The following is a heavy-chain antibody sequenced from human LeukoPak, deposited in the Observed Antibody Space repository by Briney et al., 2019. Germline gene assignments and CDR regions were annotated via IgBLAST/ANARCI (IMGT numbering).Heavy chain of an antibody. J-gene: IGHJ5*02. Sequence: GASVKVSCKASGYTFSGYYMHWVRQAPGQGLEWMGWINPNSGCTKYAQKFQGRVTMTRDTSISTAYMELSRLRSDDTAVYYCAREAETTLNWFDPWGQGTLVTVSS. D-gene: IGHD1-1*01. CDR2: INPNSGCT. CDR3: AREAETTLNWFDP. V-gene: IGHV1-2*02. CDR1: GYTFSGYY.